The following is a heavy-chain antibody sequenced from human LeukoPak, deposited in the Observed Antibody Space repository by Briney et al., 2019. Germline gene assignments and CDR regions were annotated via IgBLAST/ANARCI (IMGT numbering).Heavy chain of an antibody. V-gene: IGHV3-11*01. J-gene: IGHJ4*02. D-gene: IGHD7-27*01. CDR1: VFTLSDYY. CDR2: ISSSGCTI. CDR3: ARDLANWGYGLDY. Sequence: GGTLRLSRAASVFTLSDYYMSWIREAPRKGREGVSYISSSGCTIYYTDSVKGRFTISRDNAKNSLYLQMNSLRAEDTAVYYCARDLANWGYGLDYWGQGTLVTVSS.